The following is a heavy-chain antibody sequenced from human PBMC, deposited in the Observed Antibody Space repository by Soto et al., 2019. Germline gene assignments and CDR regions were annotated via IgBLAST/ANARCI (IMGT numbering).Heavy chain of an antibody. Sequence: DVQLAESGGELVQPGRSLRLSCAASGFTFDDFAMHWVRRPPGKGLEWVSVISWDGRKLGYADSVKGRFTISRDNAEKILYLQMSSLRIDGTAFYYCVKDFFTVYCDYWVRGFDSWGQGTMVSVSS. V-gene: IGHV3-9*01. CDR1: GFTFDDFA. J-gene: IGHJ4*02. CDR2: ISWDGRKL. CDR3: VKDFFTVYCDYWVRGFDS. D-gene: IGHD4-17*01.